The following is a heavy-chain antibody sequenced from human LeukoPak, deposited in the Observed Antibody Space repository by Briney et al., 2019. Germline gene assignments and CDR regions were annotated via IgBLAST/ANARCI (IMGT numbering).Heavy chain of an antibody. Sequence: PGGSLRLSCAASGFTFSSYAMSWVRQAPGKGLEWVGFITTKAYGDITKYAASVKGRFTISRDDSKSIAYLQMNSLETDDTATYYCIGEGITDYWSQGSLVTVSS. CDR1: GFTFSSYA. J-gene: IGHJ4*02. CDR2: ITTKAYGDIT. V-gene: IGHV3-49*04. D-gene: IGHD3-10*01. CDR3: IGEGITDY.